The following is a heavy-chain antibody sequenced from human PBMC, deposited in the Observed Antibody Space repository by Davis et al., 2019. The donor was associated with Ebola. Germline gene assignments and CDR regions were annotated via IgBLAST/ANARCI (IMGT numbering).Heavy chain of an antibody. Sequence: GESLKISCAASGFTFSNAWMNWVRQAPGKGLEWVGRIKSKTDGGTTDYAAPVKGRFTISRDDSKNTLYLQMNSLKTEDTAVYYCTTPGYSSSWYYYYGMDVWGQGTTVTVSS. CDR2: IKSKTDGGTT. CDR1: GFTFSNAW. CDR3: TTPGYSSSWYYYYGMDV. J-gene: IGHJ6*02. V-gene: IGHV3-15*07. D-gene: IGHD6-13*01.